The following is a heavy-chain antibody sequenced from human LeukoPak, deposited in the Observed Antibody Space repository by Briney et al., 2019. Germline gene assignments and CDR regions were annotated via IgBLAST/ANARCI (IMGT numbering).Heavy chain of an antibody. D-gene: IGHD2/OR15-2a*01. V-gene: IGHV4-39*07. J-gene: IGHJ4*02. CDR3: ARGKGSFIDHHFDY. Sequence: SETLSLTCTVSGDSISSTSYYWGWIRQPPGKGLEWIGSIYYSGNTYYNPSLKSRVTISVDTSKNQFSLKLSSVTAADTAVYYCARGKGSFIDHHFDYWGQGTLVTVSS. CDR1: GDSISSTSYY. CDR2: IYYSGNT.